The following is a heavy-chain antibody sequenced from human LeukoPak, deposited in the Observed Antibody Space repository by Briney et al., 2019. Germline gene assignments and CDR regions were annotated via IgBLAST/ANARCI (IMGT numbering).Heavy chain of an antibody. V-gene: IGHV3-23*01. CDR3: AKQRVAGAPFFDY. Sequence: GGSLRLSCAASGITFISYAMSWVRPAPGEGLEWVSAISGSGGSTYYADSVKGRFTISRDNSKNTLYLQMNSLRAEDTAVYYCAKQRVAGAPFFDYWGQGTLVTVSS. J-gene: IGHJ4*02. D-gene: IGHD6-19*01. CDR2: ISGSGGST. CDR1: GITFISYA.